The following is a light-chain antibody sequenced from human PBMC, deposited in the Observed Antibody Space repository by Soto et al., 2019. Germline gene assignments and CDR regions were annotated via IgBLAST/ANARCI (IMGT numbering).Light chain of an antibody. Sequence: DIQLTQSPSFLSASVGDRVTITCRASQDISSYLAWYQQKPGKAPKLLIYAASTLQSGVPSRFSGSGSGTEFTLTISSLQPEDFATYYCQQLNSYPPTFGGGTKVDIK. CDR3: QQLNSYPPT. J-gene: IGKJ4*01. CDR2: AAS. CDR1: QDISSY. V-gene: IGKV1-9*01.